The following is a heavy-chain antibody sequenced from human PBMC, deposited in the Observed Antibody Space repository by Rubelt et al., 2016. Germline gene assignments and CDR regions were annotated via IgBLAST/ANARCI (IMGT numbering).Heavy chain of an antibody. CDR2: IKQDGSEK. CDR3: VTRLSSGPNDAFDI. J-gene: IGHJ3*02. D-gene: IGHD3-22*01. Sequence: DVQLVESGGGLVQPGGSLRLSCAASGFTFSSYWMSWVRQAPGKGLEWVANIKQDGSEKYYVDSVKGRFTISRDNAKNSLYLQMNSLRAEDTAVYYCVTRLSSGPNDAFDIWGQGTMVTVSS. CDR1: GFTFSSYW. V-gene: IGHV3-7*03.